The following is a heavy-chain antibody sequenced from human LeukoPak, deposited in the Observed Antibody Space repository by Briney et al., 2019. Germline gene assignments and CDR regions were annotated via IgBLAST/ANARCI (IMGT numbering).Heavy chain of an antibody. V-gene: IGHV3-23*01. J-gene: IGHJ5*02. CDR1: GFTFSSYA. CDR3: ARSNYDSTTFYYHLDL. D-gene: IGHD2/OR15-2a*01. CDR2: ISGSGGST. Sequence: GGSLRLSCAASGFTFSSYAMSWVRQAPGKGLEWVSAISGSGGSTYYADSVKGRFTISRDNAKNTLSLQMNSLSAEDTAVYYCARSNYDSTTFYYHLDLWGQGTLVTVSS.